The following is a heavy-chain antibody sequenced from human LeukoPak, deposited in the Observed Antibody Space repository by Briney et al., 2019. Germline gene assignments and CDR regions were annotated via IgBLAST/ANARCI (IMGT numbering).Heavy chain of an antibody. D-gene: IGHD5-24*01. V-gene: IGHV1-2*02. CDR3: AGDGPRLAKRWLQLS. Sequence: ASVKVSCKASGYTFTGYYMHWVRQAPGQGLEWMGWINPNSGGTNYAQKFQGRVTMTRDTSISTAYMELSRLRSDDTAVYYCAGDGPRLAKRWLQLSWGQGTLVTVSS. CDR1: GYTFTGYY. CDR2: INPNSGGT. J-gene: IGHJ4*02.